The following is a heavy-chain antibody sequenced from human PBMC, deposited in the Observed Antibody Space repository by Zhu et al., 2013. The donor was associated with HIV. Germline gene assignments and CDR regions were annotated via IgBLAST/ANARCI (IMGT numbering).Heavy chain of an antibody. V-gene: IGHV1-69*01. CDR3: ASTKTYYYGSGSYPFDY. CDR2: IIPIFGTA. CDR1: GGTFSSYA. J-gene: IGHJ4*02. D-gene: IGHD3-10*01. Sequence: QVQLVQSGAEVKKPGSSVKVSCKASGGTFSSYAISWVRQAPGQGLEWMGGIIPIFGTANYAQKFQGRVTITADESTSTAYMELSSLRSEDTAVYYCASTKTYYYGSGSYPFDYWGQGTLVTVSS.